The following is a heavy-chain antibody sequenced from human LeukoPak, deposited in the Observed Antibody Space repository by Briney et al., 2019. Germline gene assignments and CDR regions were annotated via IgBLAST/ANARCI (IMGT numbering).Heavy chain of an antibody. Sequence: GGSLRLSCAASGFTFSSYGMHWVRQAPGKGLEWVAVISYDGSNKYYADSVKGRFTISRDNSKNTLYLQMNSLRAEDTAVYYCAKAPTAMVIYFDYWGQGTLVTVSS. J-gene: IGHJ4*02. CDR1: GFTFSSYG. CDR2: ISYDGSNK. CDR3: AKAPTAMVIYFDY. V-gene: IGHV3-30*18. D-gene: IGHD5-18*01.